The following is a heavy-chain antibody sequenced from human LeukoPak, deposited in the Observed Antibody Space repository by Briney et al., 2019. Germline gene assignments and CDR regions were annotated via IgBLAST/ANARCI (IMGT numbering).Heavy chain of an antibody. V-gene: IGHV1-18*01. Sequence: ASVKVSCKASGYTFTSYGISWVRQAPGQGLEWMGWISAYNGNTNYAQKLQGRVTMTTDTSTSTAYMELRSLRSDDTAVYYCARTYYYDSGRTTGHFDYWGQGTLVTVSS. CDR1: GYTFTSYG. CDR2: ISAYNGNT. D-gene: IGHD3-22*01. J-gene: IGHJ4*02. CDR3: ARTYYYDSGRTTGHFDY.